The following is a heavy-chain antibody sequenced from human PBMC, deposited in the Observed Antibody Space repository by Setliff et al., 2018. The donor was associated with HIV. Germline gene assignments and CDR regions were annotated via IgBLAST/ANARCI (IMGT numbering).Heavy chain of an antibody. V-gene: IGHV2-70*11. D-gene: IGHD6-6*01. CDR2: IDWDDDE. CDR3: ARIVISSSSNYYYGIDV. Sequence: SGPTLVNPTQPLTLTCTFSGFSLSTRGMCVNWIRQPPGEALEWLARIDWDDDEYYSTSLKTRLTISKDNSKNQVVLTMTNMDPVDTATYYCARIVISSSSNYYYGIDVWGQGTTVTVSS. CDR1: GFSLSTRGMC. J-gene: IGHJ6*02.